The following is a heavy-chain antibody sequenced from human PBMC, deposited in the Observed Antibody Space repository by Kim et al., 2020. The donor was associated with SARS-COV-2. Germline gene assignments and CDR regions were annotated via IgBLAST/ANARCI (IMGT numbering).Heavy chain of an antibody. CDR1: EFTFGSYW. Sequence: GGSLRLSCAASEFTFGSYWMSWVRQAPGKGLEWVANTDPDGNEKYYVDSVRGRFTISRDNAKNSLYLQMSSLRAEDTAVYYCARDVGTHYTWGQGTLVTVSS. J-gene: IGHJ5*02. CDR3: ARDVGTHYT. CDR2: TDPDGNEK. D-gene: IGHD3-10*01. V-gene: IGHV3-7*01.